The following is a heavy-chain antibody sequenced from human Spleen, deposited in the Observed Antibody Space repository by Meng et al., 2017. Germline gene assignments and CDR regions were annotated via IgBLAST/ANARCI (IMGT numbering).Heavy chain of an antibody. V-gene: IGHV3-15*01. J-gene: IGHJ4*02. CDR1: GFSFTDAW. D-gene: IGHD6-13*01. CDR3: ATGAAAADH. Sequence: VQLVESGGDLVKPGGSLRLSCVASGFSFTDAWMSWVRQAPGKGLEWVGRIKSNSDGGTTDYAAPVKGRFTISRGDSKNTLYLQMNSLITEDTAVYFCATGAAAADHWGQGTLVTVSS. CDR2: IKSNSDGGTT.